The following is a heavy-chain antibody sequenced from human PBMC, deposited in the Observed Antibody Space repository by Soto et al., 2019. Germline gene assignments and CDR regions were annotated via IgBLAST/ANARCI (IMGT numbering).Heavy chain of an antibody. J-gene: IGHJ5*02. V-gene: IGHV4-39*01. CDR3: ARHLLELEAGTLHP. D-gene: IGHD1-1*01. Sequence: QLRESGPGQVKPSETLSLTCTVSGGSINTTYDYWGWIRQPPGKGLEWIATIYYTGSTYYNPSLKSRVTISVETSRDQLSLNLWSVYAADTATYYCARHLLELEAGTLHPWGRGTLVTVS. CDR1: GGSINTTYDY. CDR2: IYYTGST.